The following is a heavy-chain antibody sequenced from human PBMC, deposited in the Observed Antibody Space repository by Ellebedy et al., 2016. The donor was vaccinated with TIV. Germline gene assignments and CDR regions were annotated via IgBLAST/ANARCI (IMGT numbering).Heavy chain of an antibody. V-gene: IGHV3-9*01. Sequence: GGSLRLSXAASGFTFDDYAMHWVRQAPGKSLEWVSGISWNSGSIGYADSVKGRFTISRDNAKNSLYLQMNSLRAEDTALYYCAKDISGSYWRYFDYWGQGTLVTVSS. J-gene: IGHJ4*02. CDR3: AKDISGSYWRYFDY. CDR1: GFTFDDYA. CDR2: ISWNSGSI. D-gene: IGHD1-26*01.